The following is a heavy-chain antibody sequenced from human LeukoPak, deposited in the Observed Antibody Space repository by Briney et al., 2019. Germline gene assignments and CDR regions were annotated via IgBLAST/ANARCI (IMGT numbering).Heavy chain of an antibody. CDR3: TRDSAVVAFDV. D-gene: IGHD6-6*01. Sequence: GGSLRLSCTASDFPFNPYTMNWVRQAPGKGLEWISYITGNSDTIYYADSVEGRFTISRDNAKKSLFLQMSSLRAEDTALYYCTRDSAVVAFDVWGQGTLVSVSS. CDR2: ITGNSDTI. CDR1: DFPFNPYT. V-gene: IGHV3-48*04. J-gene: IGHJ3*01.